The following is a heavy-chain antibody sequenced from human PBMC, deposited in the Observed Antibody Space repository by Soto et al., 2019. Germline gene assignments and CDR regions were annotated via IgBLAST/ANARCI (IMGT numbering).Heavy chain of an antibody. J-gene: IGHJ5*02. Sequence: GGSTGLSCEASGLTASTYTVNWVRQTPGKGLEWVSSISSGSSYIYYADSVKGRFTISRDNAKTSLYLQMNSLRAEDTAVYYCARDYYDSSGLRSSFDPWGQGTLVTVSS. CDR2: ISSGSSYI. D-gene: IGHD3-22*01. CDR3: ARDYYDSSGLRSSFDP. CDR1: GLTASTYT. V-gene: IGHV3-21*01.